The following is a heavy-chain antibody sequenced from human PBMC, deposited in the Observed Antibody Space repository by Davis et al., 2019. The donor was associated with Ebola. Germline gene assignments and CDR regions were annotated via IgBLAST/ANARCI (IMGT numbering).Heavy chain of an antibody. CDR2: IYTSGST. Sequence: GSLRLSCTVSGGSIRTDYWSWIRQPAGKGLEWIGRIYTSGSTNYNPSLKSRVTMSVDTSKIQFSLKLTSVTAADTAVYYCARARADSWFDPWGQGTLVTVSS. J-gene: IGHJ5*02. CDR1: GGSIRTDY. CDR3: ARARADSWFDP. D-gene: IGHD6-19*01. V-gene: IGHV4-4*07.